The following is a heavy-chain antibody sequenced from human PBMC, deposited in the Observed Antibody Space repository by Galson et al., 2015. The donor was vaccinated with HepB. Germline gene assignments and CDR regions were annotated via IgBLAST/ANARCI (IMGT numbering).Heavy chain of an antibody. Sequence: SVKVSCKASGYTFTSYGISWVRQAPGQGLEWMGWISAYNGNTNYAQKLQGRVTMTTDTSTSTAYMELRSLRSDDTAVYYCAKDCSSTSCSNAFDIWGQGTMVTVSS. V-gene: IGHV1-18*01. J-gene: IGHJ3*02. D-gene: IGHD2-2*01. CDR2: ISAYNGNT. CDR1: GYTFTSYG. CDR3: AKDCSSTSCSNAFDI.